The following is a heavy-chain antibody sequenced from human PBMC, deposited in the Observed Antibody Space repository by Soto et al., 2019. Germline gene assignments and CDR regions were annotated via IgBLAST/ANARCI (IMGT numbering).Heavy chain of an antibody. CDR3: AIEGRDCTGGKCSSWLDP. J-gene: IGHJ5*02. D-gene: IGHD2-8*02. CDR2: ISAGGGGT. V-gene: IGHV3-23*01. CDR1: GLAFSTYA. Sequence: DVQLLESGGGLVQPGGSLGLSCAASGLAFSTYAFNWVRQAPGMGLEWVSGISAGGGGTYYADSVKGRFAISRDNSKNTLYLQMNSLRAEDTAVYYCAIEGRDCTGGKCSSWLDPWGQGTLVTVSS.